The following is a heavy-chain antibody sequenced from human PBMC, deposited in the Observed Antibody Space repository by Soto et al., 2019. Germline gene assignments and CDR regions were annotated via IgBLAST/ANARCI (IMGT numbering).Heavy chain of an antibody. Sequence: QVQLVESGGGVVQSGRSLRLSCAASGFTFSSYGMHWVRQAPGKGLEWVAVIWYDGSNKYYADSVKGRFTISRDNSKNTLYLQMNSLRAEDTAVYYCAIYSSSYGMDVWGQGTTVTVSS. D-gene: IGHD6-6*01. CDR3: AIYSSSYGMDV. CDR2: IWYDGSNK. CDR1: GFTFSSYG. V-gene: IGHV3-33*01. J-gene: IGHJ6*02.